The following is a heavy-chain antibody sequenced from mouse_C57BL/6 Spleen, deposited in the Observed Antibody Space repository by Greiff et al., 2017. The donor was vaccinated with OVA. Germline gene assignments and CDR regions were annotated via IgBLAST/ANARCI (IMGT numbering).Heavy chain of an antibody. CDR1: GFSLTSYG. D-gene: IGHD2-4*01. V-gene: IGHV2-2*01. CDR2: IWSGGST. J-gene: IGHJ1*03. CDR3: ARNSLYDCDGYFDV. Sequence: VKLMESGPGLVQPSQSLSITCTVSGFSLTSYGVHWVRQSPGKGLEWLGVIWSGGSTDYNAAFISRLSISKDNSKSQVFFKMNSLQADDTAIYYCARNSLYDCDGYFDVWGTGTTVTVSS.